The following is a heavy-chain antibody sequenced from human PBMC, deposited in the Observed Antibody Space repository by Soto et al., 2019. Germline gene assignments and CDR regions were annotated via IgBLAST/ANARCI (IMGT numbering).Heavy chain of an antibody. CDR1: GFSFNFYA. V-gene: IGHV3-30-3*01. D-gene: IGHD5-18*01. CDR3: VRDSGANYGTFWYFDL. J-gene: IGHJ2*01. Sequence: QVQLGESGGGVVQPGRSLRISCAATGFSFNFYAMYWVRQAPGKGLEWGAMISNDGSSENYADSVRGRFIISRDNSKKTLFLQMNSRRPEDTATYYCVRDSGANYGTFWYFDLWGRGTLVTVSS. CDR2: ISNDGSSE.